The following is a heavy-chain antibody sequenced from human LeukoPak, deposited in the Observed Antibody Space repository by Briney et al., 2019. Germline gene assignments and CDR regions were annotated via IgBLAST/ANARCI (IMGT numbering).Heavy chain of an antibody. CDR3: ARFRDGYISFDY. J-gene: IGHJ4*02. CDR2: IYYSGST. V-gene: IGHV4-39*07. CDR1: GGSISSSSYY. Sequence: PSETLSLTCTVSGGSISSSSYYWGWIRQPPGKGLEWIGSIYYSGSTYYNPSLKSRVTISVDTSKNQFSLKLSSVTAADTAVYYCARFRDGYISFDYWGQGTLVTVSS. D-gene: IGHD5-24*01.